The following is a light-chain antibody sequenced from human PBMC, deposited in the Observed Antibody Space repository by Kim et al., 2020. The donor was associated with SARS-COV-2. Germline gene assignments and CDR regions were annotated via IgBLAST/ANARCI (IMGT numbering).Light chain of an antibody. CDR3: QQYSSSPAT. CDR1: QSVSSSY. Sequence: SQGERATLSGMASQSVSSSYLAWYQQKPGQAPRLLIYGASSRATGIPDRFSGSGSGTDFTLTITRLEPEDFAVYYCQQYSSSPATFGQGTKVDIK. CDR2: GAS. V-gene: IGKV3-20*01. J-gene: IGKJ1*01.